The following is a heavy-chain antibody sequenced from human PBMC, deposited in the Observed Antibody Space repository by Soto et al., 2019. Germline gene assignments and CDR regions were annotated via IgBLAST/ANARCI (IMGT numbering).Heavy chain of an antibody. Sequence: LRLSCAASGFTFSNFVMTWVRQAPGKGLEWVSDISGRGGSIHYADSVKGRFIISRDNSKNTVYLQMKSLRVEDTAVYYCAKADDILTGYALDPWGQGTLVTVSS. J-gene: IGHJ5*02. V-gene: IGHV3-23*01. CDR1: GFTFSNFV. D-gene: IGHD3-9*01. CDR2: ISGRGGSI. CDR3: AKADDILTGYALDP.